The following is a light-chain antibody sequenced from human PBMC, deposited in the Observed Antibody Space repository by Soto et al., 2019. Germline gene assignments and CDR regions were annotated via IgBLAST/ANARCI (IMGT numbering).Light chain of an antibody. CDR1: SSDVGGYNY. CDR3: SSYTISNSWV. V-gene: IGLV2-14*01. J-gene: IGLJ3*02. CDR2: EVS. Sequence: QSALTQPASVSGSPGQSITISCTGTSSDVGGYNYVSWYQQYPGKAPRLMIYEVSNRPSGVSNRFSGSKSGHTASLTISGLQAEDEADYYCSSYTISNSWVFGGGTKLTVL.